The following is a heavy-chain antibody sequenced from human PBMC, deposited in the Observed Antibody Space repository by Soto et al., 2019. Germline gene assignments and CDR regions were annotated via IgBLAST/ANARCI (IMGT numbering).Heavy chain of an antibody. CDR2: IYYSGST. J-gene: IGHJ6*02. CDR1: GGSVRTGGYH. D-gene: IGHD6-13*01. V-gene: IGHV4-61*08. CDR3: ARDWYSSNWAYYYGMDV. Sequence: SETLCLSCTVAGGSVRTGGYHWSWIRQPPGKGLEWIGYIYYSGSTNYNPSLKSRVTISVDTSKNQFSLKLSSVTAADTAVYYCARDWYSSNWAYYYGMDVWGQGTTVTVSS.